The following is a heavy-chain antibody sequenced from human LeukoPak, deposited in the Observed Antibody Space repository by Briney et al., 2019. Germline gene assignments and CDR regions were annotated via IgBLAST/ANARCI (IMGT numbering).Heavy chain of an antibody. CDR2: ISYDGSSK. Sequence: GRSLRLSCAASGFTFSSYGMHWVRQAPGKGLEWVAVISYDGSSKYYADSVKGRFTISRDNSKNTLYLQMNSLRAEDTAVYYCAKDYYGSGSYPEFDYWGQGTLVTVSS. V-gene: IGHV3-30*18. CDR1: GFTFSSYG. J-gene: IGHJ4*02. CDR3: AKDYYGSGSYPEFDY. D-gene: IGHD3-10*01.